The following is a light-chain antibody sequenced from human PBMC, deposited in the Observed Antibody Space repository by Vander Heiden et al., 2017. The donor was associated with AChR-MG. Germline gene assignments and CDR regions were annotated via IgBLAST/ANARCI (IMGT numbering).Light chain of an antibody. J-gene: IGLJ2*01. CDR3: CSYAGSVL. CDR1: SRDVGSYKF. V-gene: IGLV2-23*01. Sequence: HSPLTQPAAVSGSPGASSTISCTGTSRDVGSYKFDSWYQQPPRKPPNLRIYEGSTRPSGVSNRSSGCKSGNTASLTISGLQAEDEANYYCCSYAGSVLFGGGTKLTVL. CDR2: EGS.